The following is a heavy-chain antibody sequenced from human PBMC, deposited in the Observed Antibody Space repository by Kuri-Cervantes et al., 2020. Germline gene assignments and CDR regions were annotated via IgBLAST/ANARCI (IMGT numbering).Heavy chain of an antibody. Sequence: GEPLKISCAASGFTVSSNYMSWVRQAPGKGLEWVSVIYSGGSTYYADSVKGRFTISRDNSKNTLYLQMNSLRAEDTAVYYCARGRVVGATLDYWGQGTLVTVSS. V-gene: IGHV3-66*01. CDR3: ARGRVVGATLDY. CDR1: GFTVSSNY. D-gene: IGHD1-26*01. CDR2: IYSGGST. J-gene: IGHJ4*02.